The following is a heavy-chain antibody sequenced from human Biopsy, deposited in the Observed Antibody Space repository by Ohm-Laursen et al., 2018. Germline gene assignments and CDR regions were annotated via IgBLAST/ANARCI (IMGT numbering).Heavy chain of an antibody. CDR2: ISNDGDIK. CDR1: GFTFSSYG. V-gene: IGHV3-30*18. Sequence: SLRLSCAASGFTFSSYGMHWVRQAPGKGLEWVSLISNDGDIKYSADSMEGRFTISRDNSRNTLFLQMNSLKAEGTAVYYCAKDRFPYTSGYSSVFEYWGQGTLVTVSS. D-gene: IGHD3-22*01. J-gene: IGHJ4*02. CDR3: AKDRFPYTSGYSSVFEY.